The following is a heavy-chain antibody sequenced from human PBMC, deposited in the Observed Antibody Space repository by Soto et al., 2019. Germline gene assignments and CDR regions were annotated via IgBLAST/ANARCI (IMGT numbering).Heavy chain of an antibody. CDR2: IYYSGST. Sequence: SETLSLTCTVSGGSISSGGYYWSWIRQHPGKGLEWIGCIYYSGSTYYNPSLKSRVTISVDTSKNQFSLKLSSVTAADTAVYYCARGITPYNWNYGYGMDVWGQGTTVTVSS. D-gene: IGHD1-7*01. J-gene: IGHJ6*02. CDR3: ARGITPYNWNYGYGMDV. CDR1: GGSISSGGYY. V-gene: IGHV4-31*03.